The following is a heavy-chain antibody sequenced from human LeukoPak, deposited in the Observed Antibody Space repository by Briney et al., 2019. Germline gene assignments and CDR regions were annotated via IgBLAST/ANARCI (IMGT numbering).Heavy chain of an antibody. CDR1: GGSISSSSYY. CDR3: ARHLSAWHTFDY. J-gene: IGHJ4*02. D-gene: IGHD6-19*01. V-gene: IGHV4-39*01. Sequence: KPSEALSLTCTVSGGSISSSSYYWGWIRQPPGKGLEWIGSIYYSGSTYYNPSLKSRVTISVDTSKNQFSLNLSSVTAADTAVYYCARHLSAWHTFDYWGQGTLVTVSS. CDR2: IYYSGST.